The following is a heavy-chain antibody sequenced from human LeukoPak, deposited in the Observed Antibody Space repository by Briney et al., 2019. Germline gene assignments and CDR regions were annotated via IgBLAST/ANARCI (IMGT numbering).Heavy chain of an antibody. CDR1: GLTFSGCA. Sequence: GRSLRLSCAASGLTFSGCALHWVRQAPGKGLEWVAIISYDAKNEYYADSVKGRFTISRDDSKDTLYLQMNSLRTDDTAVYYCAGLGLGYTYGSGLDYWGQGTLATVSS. J-gene: IGHJ4*02. CDR3: AGLGLGYTYGSGLDY. CDR2: ISYDAKNE. V-gene: IGHV3-30*04. D-gene: IGHD5-18*01.